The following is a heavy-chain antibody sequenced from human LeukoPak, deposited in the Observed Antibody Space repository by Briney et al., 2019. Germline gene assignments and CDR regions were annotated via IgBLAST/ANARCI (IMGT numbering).Heavy chain of an antibody. CDR1: GFTLTSHA. J-gene: IGHJ4*02. V-gene: IGHV3-23*01. Sequence: GGSLRLSCAASGFTLTSHAMNWVRQAPGKGLEWVSSISGSNSRTYHGDSVKGRFTISRDNSKNTLYLQMNSLRAEDTATYYCAEGNYGSGNYYRDYFDYWGQGILVIVSS. CDR3: AEGNYGSGNYYRDYFDY. CDR2: ISGSNSRT. D-gene: IGHD3-10*01.